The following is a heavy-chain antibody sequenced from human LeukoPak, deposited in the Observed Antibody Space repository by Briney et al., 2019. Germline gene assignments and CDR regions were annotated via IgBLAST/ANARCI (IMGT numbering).Heavy chain of an antibody. J-gene: IGHJ6*02. D-gene: IGHD3-22*01. V-gene: IGHV1-8*01. CDR3: ARGEGYDSTYGMEA. Sequence: SVTVSCKASGYTFTSYVLNWVRQATGRGLEWMGGMNPNSGNTDYAQKFQGRVTMTRDTSINTVYMELSSLTSEDTAVYYCARGEGYDSTYGMEAWGERAT. CDR2: MNPNSGNT. CDR1: GYTFTSYV.